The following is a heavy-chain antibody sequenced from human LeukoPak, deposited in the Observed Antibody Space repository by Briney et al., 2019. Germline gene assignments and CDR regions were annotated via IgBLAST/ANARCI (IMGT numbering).Heavy chain of an antibody. D-gene: IGHD4-17*01. V-gene: IGHV4-39*07. Sequence: PSETLSLTYTVSGGSISSSSYYWGWLRQPPGTGLEWIGSIYYSGSTYYNPSLKSRVTISVDTSKNQFFLKLSSVTAADTAVYYCARTVSWFDPWGQGTLVTVSS. CDR1: GGSISSSSYY. J-gene: IGHJ5*02. CDR2: IYYSGST. CDR3: ARTVSWFDP.